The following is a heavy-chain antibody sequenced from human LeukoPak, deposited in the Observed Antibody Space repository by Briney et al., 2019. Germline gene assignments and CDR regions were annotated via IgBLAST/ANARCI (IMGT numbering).Heavy chain of an antibody. CDR3: ARLTTRFWSGYPPLDY. J-gene: IGHJ4*02. CDR1: GGSISSSSYY. V-gene: IGHV4-39*07. CDR2: IYYSGST. D-gene: IGHD3-3*01. Sequence: SETPSLTCTVSGGSISSSSYYWGWIRQPPGKGLEWIGSIYYSGSTYYNPSLKSRVTISVDTSKNQFSLKLSSVTAADTAVYYCARLTTRFWSGYPPLDYWGQGTLVTVSS.